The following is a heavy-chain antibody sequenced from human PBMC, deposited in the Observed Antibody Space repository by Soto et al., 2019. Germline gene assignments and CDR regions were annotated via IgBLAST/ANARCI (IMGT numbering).Heavy chain of an antibody. CDR2: IYYSGST. V-gene: IGHV4-31*03. D-gene: IGHD2-15*01. Sequence: PSETLSLTCTVSGGSISSVGCYRSCIRQHPGKGLEWIGYIYYSGSTYYNPSLKSRVTISVDTSKNQFSLKLSSVTAADTAVYYCARRYGGNFDYWGQGTLVTVSS. J-gene: IGHJ4*02. CDR1: GGSISSVGCY. CDR3: ARRYGGNFDY.